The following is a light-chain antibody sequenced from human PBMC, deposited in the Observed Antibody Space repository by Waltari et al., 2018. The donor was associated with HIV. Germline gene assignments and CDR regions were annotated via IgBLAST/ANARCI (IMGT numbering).Light chain of an antibody. J-gene: IGLJ2*01. Sequence: QSVLTQPPSVSAAPGQKVTISCSGGSSNVGASYVSWYQQLPGTAPKLLISDEDKRTSGSPDRCSGSKSGTSATLGITGLQTGDEAEYYCGTWDNRLTTVVFGGGTKLTVL. CDR2: DED. CDR3: GTWDNRLTTVV. V-gene: IGLV1-51*01. CDR1: SSNVGASY.